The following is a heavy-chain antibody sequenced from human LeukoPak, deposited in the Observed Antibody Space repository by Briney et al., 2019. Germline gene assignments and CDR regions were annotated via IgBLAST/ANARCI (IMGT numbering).Heavy chain of an antibody. J-gene: IGHJ3*02. CDR3: ARGDDYGRTFDI. CDR2: MNPNSGNT. D-gene: IGHD4-17*01. CDR1: GGTFSSYA. Sequence: SVKVSCKASGGTFSSYAISWVRQATGQGLEWMGWMNPNSGNTGYAQKFQGRVTMTRNTSISTAYMELSSLRSEDTAVYYCARGDDYGRTFDIWGQGTMVTVSS. V-gene: IGHV1-8*02.